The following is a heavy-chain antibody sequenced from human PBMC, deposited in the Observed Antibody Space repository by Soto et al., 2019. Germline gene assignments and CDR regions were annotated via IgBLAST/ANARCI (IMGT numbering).Heavy chain of an antibody. V-gene: IGHV3-23*01. CDR3: AKSSSNYYYYYMDV. J-gene: IGHJ6*03. Sequence: EVQLLESGGGLVQPGGSLRLSCAASGFTFGSYAMSWVRQAPGKGLEWVSAISGSGGSTFYADSVKGRFTISRDNSKNTLDLQMNSLRAEDTAVYYCAKSSSNYYYYYMDVWGKGTTVTVSS. D-gene: IGHD6-6*01. CDR2: ISGSGGST. CDR1: GFTFGSYA.